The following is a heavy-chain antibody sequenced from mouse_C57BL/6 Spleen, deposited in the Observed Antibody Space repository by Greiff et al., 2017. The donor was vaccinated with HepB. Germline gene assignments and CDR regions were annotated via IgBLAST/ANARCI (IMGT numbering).Heavy chain of an antibody. Sequence: QVQLQQPGAELVKPGASVKLSCKASGYTFTSYWMQWVKQRPGQGLEWIGEIDPSDSYTNYNQKFKGKATLTVDTSSSTAYMQLSSLTSEDSAVYYCATRLLPAWFAYWGQGTLVTVSA. J-gene: IGHJ3*01. V-gene: IGHV1-50*01. CDR1: GYTFTSYW. D-gene: IGHD2-3*01. CDR2: IDPSDSYT. CDR3: ATRLLPAWFAY.